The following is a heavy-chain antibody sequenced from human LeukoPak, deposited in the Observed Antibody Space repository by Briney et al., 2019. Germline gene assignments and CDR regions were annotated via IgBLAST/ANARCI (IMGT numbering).Heavy chain of an antibody. CDR3: ATIPLKGNEYFQH. V-gene: IGHV3-23*01. CDR2: ITGSGGNT. Sequence: PGGSLRLSCEASGFIFTTYGMSWVRQAPGKGLEWVSVITGSGGNTYYAESVKGRFTISRDNSKNPLYLQMNSLRAEDTAIYYCATIPLKGNEYFQHWGQGTLVTVSS. J-gene: IGHJ1*01. CDR1: GFIFTTYG. D-gene: IGHD2-2*02.